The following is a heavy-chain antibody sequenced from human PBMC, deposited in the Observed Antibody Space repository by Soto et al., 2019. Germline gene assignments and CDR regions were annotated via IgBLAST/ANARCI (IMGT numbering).Heavy chain of an antibody. V-gene: IGHV1-69*06. CDR1: GGTFSSYA. D-gene: IGHD3-22*01. J-gene: IGHJ4*02. CDR3: AAKYYYDSSGSFDY. Sequence: KVSCKASGGTFSSYAISWVRQAPGQGLEWMGGIIPIFGTANYAQKFQGRVTITADKSTSTAYMELSSLRSEDTAVYYCAAKYYYDSSGSFDYWGQGTLVTVSS. CDR2: IIPIFGTA.